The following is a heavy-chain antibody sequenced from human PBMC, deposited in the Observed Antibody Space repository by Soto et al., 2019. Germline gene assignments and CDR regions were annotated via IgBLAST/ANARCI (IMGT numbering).Heavy chain of an antibody. D-gene: IGHD3-22*01. CDR1: GGSISSSSYY. CDR2: IYYSGST. CDR3: ARHSDYYDSSGYSYY. Sequence: QLQLQESGPGLVKPSETLSLTCTVSGGSISSSSYYWGWIRQPPGKGLEWIGSIYYSGSTYYNPSLKSRVTISVETSKNQFSLKLSSVTAADTAVYYCARHSDYYDSSGYSYYWGQGTLVTVSS. V-gene: IGHV4-39*01. J-gene: IGHJ4*02.